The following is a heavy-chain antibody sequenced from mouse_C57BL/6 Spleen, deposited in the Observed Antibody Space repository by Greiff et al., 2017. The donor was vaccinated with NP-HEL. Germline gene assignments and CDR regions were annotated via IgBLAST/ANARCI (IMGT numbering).Heavy chain of an antibody. Sequence: VQLQQPGAELVMPGASVKLSCKASGYTFTSYWMHWVKQRPGQGLEWIGEIDPSDSYTNYNQKFKGKSTLTVDKSSSTAYMQLSSLTSEDSAVYYCAMMDYGSSSGAMDYWGQGTSVTVSS. CDR3: AMMDYGSSSGAMDY. V-gene: IGHV1-69*01. J-gene: IGHJ4*01. CDR1: GYTFTSYW. D-gene: IGHD1-1*01. CDR2: IDPSDSYT.